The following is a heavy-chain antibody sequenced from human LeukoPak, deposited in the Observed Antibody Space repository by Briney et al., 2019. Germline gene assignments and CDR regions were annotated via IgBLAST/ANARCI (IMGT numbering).Heavy chain of an antibody. CDR3: ARDDYDILTGYPNWFDP. J-gene: IGHJ5*02. CDR1: GGTFSSYA. V-gene: IGHV1-69*06. Sequence: ASVKVSCKASGGTFSSYAISWVRQAPGQGLEWMGGIIPIFGTANYAQKFQGRVTITADKSTSTAYMELSSLRSEDTAVYYCARDDYDILTGYPNWFDPWGQGTLVTVSS. CDR2: IIPIFGTA. D-gene: IGHD3-9*01.